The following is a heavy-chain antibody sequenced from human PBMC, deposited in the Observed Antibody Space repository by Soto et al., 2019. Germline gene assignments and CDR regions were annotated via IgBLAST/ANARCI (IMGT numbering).Heavy chain of an antibody. CDR1: GFTFSSYA. CDR3: ARRGPGSYFDY. V-gene: IGHV3-23*01. D-gene: IGHD3-10*01. J-gene: IGHJ4*02. CDR2: ISGSGAST. Sequence: EVQLLDSGGGLVQTGGSLRLSCAASGFTFSSYAMNWVRQAPGKGLEWVSVISGSGASTYYADSVKGRFTIARDNTKNPLYLQMNTLRAEDTAVYYWARRGPGSYFDYWGQGTLVTVSS.